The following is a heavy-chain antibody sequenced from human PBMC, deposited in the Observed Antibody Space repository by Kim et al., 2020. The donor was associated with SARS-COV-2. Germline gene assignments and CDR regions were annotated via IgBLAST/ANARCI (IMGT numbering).Heavy chain of an antibody. J-gene: IGHJ5*01. CDR1: GDSISSGNYY. V-gene: IGHV4-31*03. CDR2: IYYSGTT. D-gene: IGHD2-8*01. Sequence: SETLSLTCTVSGDSISSGNYYWSWVRQHPEKGLEWIGYIYYSGTTYYHPSLRSRVTISVDTSKSQFFLELNSMTAADTAEHSCARVVRTQTPPEFDYWG. CDR3: ARVVRTQTPPEFDY.